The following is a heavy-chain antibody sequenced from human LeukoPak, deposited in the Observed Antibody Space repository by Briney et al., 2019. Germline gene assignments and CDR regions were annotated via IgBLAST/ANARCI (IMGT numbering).Heavy chain of an antibody. Sequence: GGSLRLSCAASGFTFSSYSMTWVRQAPGKGLEWVSYITSSSSTIYYADSVRGRFIISRDNSKNTMYLQMSSLRAEDTAIYYCAKSSNEWELNSFDSWGQGTLVPVSS. V-gene: IGHV3-48*01. CDR2: ITSSSSTI. J-gene: IGHJ4*02. CDR1: GFTFSSYS. D-gene: IGHD1-26*01. CDR3: AKSSNEWELNSFDS.